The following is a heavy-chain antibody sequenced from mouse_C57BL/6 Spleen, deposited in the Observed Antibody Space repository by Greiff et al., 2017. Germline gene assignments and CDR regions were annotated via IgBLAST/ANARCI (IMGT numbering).Heavy chain of an antibody. J-gene: IGHJ2*01. CDR3: ARDYANPSFDY. D-gene: IGHD2-4*01. CDR1: GYTFTSYW. CDR2: IDPSDSYT. V-gene: IGHV1-59*01. Sequence: QVQLQQPGAELVRPGPSVKLSCKASGYTFTSYWMHWVKLRPGQGLEWIGVIDPSDSYTNYNHKFKGKATLTVETSSSTAYMQLSSLTYEDSAVYYCARDYANPSFDYWGQGTTLTVSS.